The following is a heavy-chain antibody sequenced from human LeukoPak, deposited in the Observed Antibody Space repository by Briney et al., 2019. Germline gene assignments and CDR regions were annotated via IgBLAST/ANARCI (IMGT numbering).Heavy chain of an antibody. Sequence: PGGSLRLSCAASGFTFSSYNMNWVRQAPGKGLEWVSSISSSGSYIYYADSVKGRFTISRDNAKNSLYLQMNSLRAEDTAVYYCARAPFYYDSSGYPYFDGWGQGTLVTVSS. CDR3: ARAPFYYDSSGYPYFDG. CDR2: ISSSGSYI. D-gene: IGHD3-22*01. CDR1: GFTFSSYN. V-gene: IGHV3-21*01. J-gene: IGHJ4*02.